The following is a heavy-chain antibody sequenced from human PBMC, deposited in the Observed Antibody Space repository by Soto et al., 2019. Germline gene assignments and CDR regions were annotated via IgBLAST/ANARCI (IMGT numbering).Heavy chain of an antibody. D-gene: IGHD6-19*01. V-gene: IGHV1-8*01. CDR1: GYTFTSYD. J-gene: IGHJ6*03. CDR3: ARDQGAVAAMDV. CDR2: MNPNSGNT. Sequence: ASVKVSCKASGYTFTSYDINWVRQATGQGLEWMGWMNPNSGNTGYAQKFQGRVTMTRNTSISTAYMELSSLRSEDTAVYYCARDQGAVAAMDVWGKGTTVTVSS.